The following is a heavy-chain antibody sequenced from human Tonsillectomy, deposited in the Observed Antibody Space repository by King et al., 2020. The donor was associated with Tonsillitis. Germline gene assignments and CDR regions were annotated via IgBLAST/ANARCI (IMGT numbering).Heavy chain of an antibody. CDR1: GYTFTSYG. CDR3: ASGLKYGDYVLPYGMDV. D-gene: IGHD4-17*01. J-gene: IGHJ6*02. V-gene: IGHV1-18*01. Sequence: QLVQSGAEVKKPGASVKVSCKASGYTFTSYGISWGRQAPGQGLEWRGWISAYNGNTNYAQKLQGKVTMTTETSTSTAYMELRSLRSDDTAGYYWASGLKYGDYVLPYGMDVWGQGTTVTVSS. CDR2: ISAYNGNT.